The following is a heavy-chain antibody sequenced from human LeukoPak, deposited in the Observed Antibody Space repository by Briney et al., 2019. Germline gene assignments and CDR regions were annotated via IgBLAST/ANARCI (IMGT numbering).Heavy chain of an antibody. CDR2: IYYSGST. CDR1: GGSISSYY. V-gene: IGHV4-59*01. J-gene: IGHJ3*02. CDR3: ARDQSGAYYDFWSGPSGAFDI. D-gene: IGHD3-3*01. Sequence: SGTLSLTCTVSGGSISSYYWSWIRQPPGKGLEWIGYIYYSGSTNYNPSLKSRVTISVDTSKNQFSLKLSSVTAADTAVYYCARDQSGAYYDFWSGPSGAFDIWGQGTMVTVSS.